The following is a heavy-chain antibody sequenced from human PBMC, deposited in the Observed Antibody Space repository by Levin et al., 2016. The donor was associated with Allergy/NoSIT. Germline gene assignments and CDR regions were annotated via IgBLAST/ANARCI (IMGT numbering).Heavy chain of an antibody. J-gene: IGHJ4*02. CDR2: IYYSGST. D-gene: IGHD3-22*01. V-gene: IGHV4-39*01. CDR3: ARSITMIVTFDY. Sequence: PGKGLEWIGSIYYSGSTYYNPSLKSRVTISVDTSKNQFSLKLSSVTAADTAVYYCARSITMIVTFDYWGQGTLVTVSS.